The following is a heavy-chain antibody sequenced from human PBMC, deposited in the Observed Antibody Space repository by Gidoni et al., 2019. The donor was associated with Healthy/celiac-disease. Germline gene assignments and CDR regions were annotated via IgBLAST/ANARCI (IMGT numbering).Heavy chain of an antibody. D-gene: IGHD2-15*01. V-gene: IGHV3-21*01. J-gene: IGHJ4*02. CDR3: ARDRGGNGCSGGSCYSAY. Sequence: EVQLVESGGGLVKPGGSLRLSCAASGFTFSSFTMNWGRQAPGKGLEWVSSISSSSSYIYYADSVKGRFTISRDNAKNSLYLQMNSLRAEDTAVYYCARDRGGNGCSGGSCYSAYWGQGTLVTVSS. CDR2: ISSSSSYI. CDR1: GFTFSSFT.